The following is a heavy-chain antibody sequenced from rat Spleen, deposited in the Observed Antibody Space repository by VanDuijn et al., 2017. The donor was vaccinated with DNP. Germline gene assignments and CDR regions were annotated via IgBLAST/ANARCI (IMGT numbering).Heavy chain of an antibody. Sequence: EVQLVESGGGLVQPGRSLKLSCAASGFTFSDYAMAWVRQAPKKGLEWVATIIHDGSSIYYRDSVKGRFTISRDNAKSTLYLQMNSMRSEDTAIYYCVRPDVYYGLEDWSANWGQGTLVTVSS. J-gene: IGHJ3*01. CDR3: VRPDVYYGLEDWSAN. V-gene: IGHV5-7*01. CDR1: GFTFSDYA. D-gene: IGHD1-6*01. CDR2: IIHDGSSI.